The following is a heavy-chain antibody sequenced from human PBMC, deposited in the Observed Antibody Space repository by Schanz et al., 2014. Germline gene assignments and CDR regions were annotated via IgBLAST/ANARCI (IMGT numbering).Heavy chain of an antibody. CDR1: AAFISRYY. J-gene: IGHJ4*02. Sequence: QVQLQESGPGLVKPSETLSLTCTVSAAFISRYYWSWVRQAPGKGLEWIGYVNYIGSTKYNPSLERRVTISADTSKKQFSLKMTSVTTADTAVYYCARDERDLPRSLFVFWGQGTLVTVSS. CDR3: ARDERDLPRSLFVF. V-gene: IGHV4-59*01. D-gene: IGHD2-2*01. CDR2: VNYIGST.